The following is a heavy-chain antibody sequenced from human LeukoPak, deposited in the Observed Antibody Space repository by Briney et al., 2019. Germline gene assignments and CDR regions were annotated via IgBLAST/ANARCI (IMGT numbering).Heavy chain of an antibody. CDR1: GGSISRYY. CDR3: ARRARYYDSSGYSITYWYFDL. Sequence: SETLSLTCTVSGGSISRYYWSWIRQPPGKGLEWIGYIYDGGSTKYNPSLKSRVTISIDTSKNQFSLKLGSVTAADTAVYYCARRARYYDSSGYSITYWYFDLWGRGTLVTASS. J-gene: IGHJ2*01. CDR2: IYDGGST. D-gene: IGHD3-22*01. V-gene: IGHV4-59*01.